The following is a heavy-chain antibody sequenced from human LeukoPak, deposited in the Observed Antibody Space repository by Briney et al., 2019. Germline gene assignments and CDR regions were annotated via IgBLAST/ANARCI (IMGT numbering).Heavy chain of an antibody. CDR1: GFTFTSYW. V-gene: IGHV3-7*01. CDR3: ARDPWYNWRDVDY. Sequence: GGSLRLSCAASGFTFTSYWMSWVRQAPGKGLEWVANIKRDGSEKYYVDSVKGRFTISRDNAMDSLYLQMNSLRAEDTAIYYCARDPWYNWRDVDYWGQGTMVTVSS. CDR2: IKRDGSEK. D-gene: IGHD1-1*01. J-gene: IGHJ4*01.